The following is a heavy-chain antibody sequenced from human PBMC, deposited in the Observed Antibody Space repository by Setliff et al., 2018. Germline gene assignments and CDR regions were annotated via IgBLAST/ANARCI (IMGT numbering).Heavy chain of an antibody. CDR1: GYTFSTYG. V-gene: IGHV1-18*01. Sequence: ASVKVSCKASGYTFSTYGIAWVRQAPGQGLEWMGWISPYNGYIIYAHKFLGRVTMTTDTSTGTADMELRNLRSDDTAVYYCARGPPEFVVAPAEGKFDYWGQGTLVTVSS. CDR3: ARGPPEFVVAPAEGKFDY. CDR2: ISPYNGYI. D-gene: IGHD2-15*01. J-gene: IGHJ4*02.